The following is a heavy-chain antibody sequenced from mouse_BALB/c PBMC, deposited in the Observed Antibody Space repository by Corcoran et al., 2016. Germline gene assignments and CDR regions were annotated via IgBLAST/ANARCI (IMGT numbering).Heavy chain of an antibody. CDR1: GFNIKDYY. Sequence: EVQLQQSGAELVRPGALVKLSCKASGFNIKDYYMHWVKQRPEQGLEWIGWIDPENGNTIYDPKFQGKASITADTSSNTACLQLSSLTSEDTAVYYCARNGNFDYWGQGTTLTVSS. V-gene: IGHV14-1*02. J-gene: IGHJ2*01. CDR3: ARNGNFDY. D-gene: IGHD2-1*01. CDR2: IDPENGNT.